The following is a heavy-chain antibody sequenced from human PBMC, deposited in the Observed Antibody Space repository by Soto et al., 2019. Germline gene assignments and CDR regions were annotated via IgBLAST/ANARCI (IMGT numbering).Heavy chain of an antibody. Sequence: QITLKESGPTLVKPTQTLTLTCTFSGFSLSTSRVGVAWIRQPPGKALEWLALIYWDDDKRYRPSLASRLTITNDTSKGRVVLTLTSLAPVGTATYFCAYLPCSGGGCCWFSFSGMDVWGQGTTVPVSS. CDR3: AYLPCSGGGCCWFSFSGMDV. V-gene: IGHV2-5*02. J-gene: IGHJ6*02. CDR2: IYWDDDK. D-gene: IGHD2-15*01. CDR1: GFSLSTSRVG.